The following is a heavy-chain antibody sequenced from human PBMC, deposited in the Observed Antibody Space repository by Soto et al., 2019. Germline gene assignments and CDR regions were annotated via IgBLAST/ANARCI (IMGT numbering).Heavy chain of an antibody. CDR3: ARDLDIVVVVAARGYYYGMDV. J-gene: IGHJ6*02. CDR2: IIPIFGTA. Sequence: QVQLVQSGAEVKKPGSSVKVSCKASGGTFRSYAISWVRQAPGQGLEWMGGIIPIFGTANYAQKFQGRVTITADESTSTAYMELSSLRSEDTAVYYCARDLDIVVVVAARGYYYGMDVWGQGTTVTVSS. CDR1: GGTFRSYA. D-gene: IGHD2-15*01. V-gene: IGHV1-69*01.